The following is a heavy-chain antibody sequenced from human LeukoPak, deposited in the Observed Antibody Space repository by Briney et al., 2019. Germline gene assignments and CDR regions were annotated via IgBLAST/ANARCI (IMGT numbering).Heavy chain of an antibody. D-gene: IGHD3-22*01. Sequence: PGGSLRLSCAASGFTFNNYAMSWVRPAPGKGLEWVSAISSSGDITFYTDSVKGRFTISSDNSRYTQYLQMNSLRAEDADVYYCAKDRPNYYESNGHYYRLNGDYWGQGTLVTVSS. V-gene: IGHV3-23*01. CDR2: ISSSGDIT. J-gene: IGHJ4*02. CDR3: AKDRPNYYESNGHYYRLNGDY. CDR1: GFTFNNYA.